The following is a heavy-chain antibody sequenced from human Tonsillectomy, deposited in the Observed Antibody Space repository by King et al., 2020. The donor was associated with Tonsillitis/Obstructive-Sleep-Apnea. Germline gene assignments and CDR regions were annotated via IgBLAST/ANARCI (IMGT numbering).Heavy chain of an antibody. D-gene: IGHD3-3*01. CDR1: GGSISSYY. V-gene: IGHV4-59*01. CDR2: IYFSWST. Sequence: QLQESGPGLVKPSETLSLTCTVSGGSISSYYLSWVRQPPGKGLEWIGYIYFSWSTNYNPSLKSRVTISVDTSKNQFSLKLSSVTAADTAVYYCARDNYDFSYYYMDVWGKGTTVTVSS. J-gene: IGHJ6*03. CDR3: ARDNYDFSYYYMDV.